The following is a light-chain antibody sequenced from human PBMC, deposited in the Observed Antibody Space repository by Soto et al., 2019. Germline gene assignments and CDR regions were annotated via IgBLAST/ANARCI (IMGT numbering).Light chain of an antibody. Sequence: IVITQSPATLSVSPGEIATLSFSASKSVSRNLAWYQQNPGHATRLIISGASTSATGIPARFSGSGSGTEFTLTISSLQSEDFAVYYCQQYNNWLPINFGQGTRLEIK. CDR2: GAS. CDR1: KSVSRN. V-gene: IGKV3-15*01. CDR3: QQYNNWLPIN. J-gene: IGKJ5*01.